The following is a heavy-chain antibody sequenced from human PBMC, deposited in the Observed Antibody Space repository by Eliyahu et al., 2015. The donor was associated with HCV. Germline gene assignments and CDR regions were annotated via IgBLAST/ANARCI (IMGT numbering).Heavy chain of an antibody. CDR1: GYSFTSYW. CDR2: IYPGDSDT. Sequence: LVQSGAEVKKPGESLKISCKGSGYSFTSYWIGWVRQMPGKGLEWMGIIYPGDSDTRYSPSFQGQVTISADKSISTAYLQWSSLKASDTAMYYCARYKVPYYYGSGREPCMDVWGQGTTVTVSS. V-gene: IGHV5-51*01. D-gene: IGHD3-10*01. CDR3: ARYKVPYYYGSGREPCMDV. J-gene: IGHJ6*02.